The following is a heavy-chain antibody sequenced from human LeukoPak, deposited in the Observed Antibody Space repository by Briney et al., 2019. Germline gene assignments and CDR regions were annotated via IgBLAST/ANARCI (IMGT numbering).Heavy chain of an antibody. Sequence: PGGSLRLSCAASGFTFSSYGMHWVRQAPGKGLEWVAVISYDGSNKYYADSVKGRFTISRDNSKNTLYLQMNSLRAEDTAVYYCAKSQENYFDYWGREPWSPSPQ. CDR3: AKSQENYFDY. J-gene: IGHJ4*02. V-gene: IGHV3-30*18. CDR2: ISYDGSNK. CDR1: GFTFSSYG.